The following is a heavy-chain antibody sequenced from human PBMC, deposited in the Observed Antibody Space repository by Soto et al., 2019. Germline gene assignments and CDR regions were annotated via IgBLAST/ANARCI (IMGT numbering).Heavy chain of an antibody. J-gene: IGHJ6*02. D-gene: IGHD6-13*01. CDR2: IIPIFGTT. CDR1: GGAFRKYA. V-gene: IGHV1-69*01. Sequence: QVQLVQSGAEVKKPGSSVKVSCKASGGAFRKYAISWVRQAPGQGLELIGGIIPIFGTTNYAQKFQGRVTITADESTNTAYMELSSLRSEDTAVYYCAKDPSSRWGDYYYYYGMDVWGHGTTVTVSS. CDR3: AKDPSSRWGDYYYYYGMDV.